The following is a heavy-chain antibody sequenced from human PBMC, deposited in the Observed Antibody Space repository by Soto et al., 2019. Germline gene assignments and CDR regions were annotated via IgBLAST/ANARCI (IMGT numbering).Heavy chain of an antibody. J-gene: IGHJ4*02. D-gene: IGHD3-16*01. V-gene: IGHV4-59*01. CDR3: ASYRGALYFES. CDR1: GRSMSSNY. Sequence: SLTCSVSGRSMSSNYWSWIRQSPDRGLEWLGYVFYGGTDYNPSLGGRVSMSVETSKSQFSLKLTSVTVADTAVYYCASYRGALYFESWGPGILVTVSS. CDR2: VFYGGT.